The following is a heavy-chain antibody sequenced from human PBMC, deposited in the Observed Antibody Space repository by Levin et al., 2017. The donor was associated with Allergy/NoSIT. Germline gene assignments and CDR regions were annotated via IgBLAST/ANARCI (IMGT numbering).Heavy chain of an antibody. V-gene: IGHV3-23*01. CDR2: ISGGST. CDR3: ARIAGEFDP. D-gene: IGHD2-21*01. J-gene: IGHJ5*02. Sequence: GGSLRLSCAASGFTFSSSAMSWVRQAPGKGLEWVSFISGGSTYYADSVKGRFTIPRDNSKNTLYLQMNSLTAEDTAVYYCARIAGEFDPWGQGTLVTVSS. CDR1: GFTFSSSA.